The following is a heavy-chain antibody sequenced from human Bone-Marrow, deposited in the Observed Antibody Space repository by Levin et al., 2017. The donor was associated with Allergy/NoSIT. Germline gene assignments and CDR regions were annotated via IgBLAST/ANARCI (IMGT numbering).Heavy chain of an antibody. CDR2: IRNKASSYTI. Sequence: GGSLRLSCAGSGFRFNDHYIDWVRQAPGKGLEWIAQIRNKASSYTIEYAASVRGRFTISRDESQNSVDLQMNSLKSEDTAVYYCGDIGFFGYWGQGTLVTVSS. CDR3: GDIGFFGY. V-gene: IGHV3-72*01. D-gene: IGHD2-21*02. J-gene: IGHJ4*02. CDR1: GFRFNDHY.